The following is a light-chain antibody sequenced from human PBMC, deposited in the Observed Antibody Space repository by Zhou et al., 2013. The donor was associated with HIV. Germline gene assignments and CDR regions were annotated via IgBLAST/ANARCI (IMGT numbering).Light chain of an antibody. Sequence: DIQMTQSPSSLSASVGDRVTITCRASQGIRNDLDWYQQKPGKAPKRLIYSASTLQGGVPSRFSGSGSGTDFTLAISSLQPEDFATYYCQQTNTFPPTFGQGTRLEIK. CDR2: SAS. J-gene: IGKJ5*01. V-gene: IGKV1-17*01. CDR3: QQTNTFPPT. CDR1: QGIRND.